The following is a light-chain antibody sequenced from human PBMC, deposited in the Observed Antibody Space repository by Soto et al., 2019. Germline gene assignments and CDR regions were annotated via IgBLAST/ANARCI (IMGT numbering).Light chain of an antibody. CDR3: QQRSNWPPFT. CDR1: QSVSSY. CDR2: DAS. Sequence: EIVLTQSPATLSLSPGERATLSCRASQSVSSYLAWYQQKPGQAPRLLIYDASNRATGIPARFSGSVSGTDFTLTISSLEPEDFAVYYCQQRSNWPPFTFGQGIRLEN. J-gene: IGKJ5*01. V-gene: IGKV3-11*01.